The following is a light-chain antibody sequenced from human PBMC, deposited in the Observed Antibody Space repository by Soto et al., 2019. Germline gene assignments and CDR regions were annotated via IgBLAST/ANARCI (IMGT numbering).Light chain of an antibody. Sequence: QSALTQPASVSGSPGQSITISCTGTSSDVGGYNYVSWYQQHPGKVPKLMIYDVSNRPSGASNRFSGSKSGNTASLTISGLQAEDEADYYCSSYTSSSTYVFGIGTKVTVL. CDR3: SSYTSSSTYV. V-gene: IGLV2-14*03. CDR2: DVS. J-gene: IGLJ1*01. CDR1: SSDVGGYNY.